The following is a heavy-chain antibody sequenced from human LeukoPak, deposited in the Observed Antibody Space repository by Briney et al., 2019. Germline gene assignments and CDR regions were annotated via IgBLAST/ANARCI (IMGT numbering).Heavy chain of an antibody. CDR3: ASLDCSSTSCYFDY. J-gene: IGHJ4*02. V-gene: IGHV4-59*01. CDR2: IYYSGST. Sequence: SETLSLTCTVSGGSISSYYWSWIRQPPGKGLEWIGYIYYSGSTNYNPSLKSRVTMSVDTSKNQFSLKLSSVTAADTAVYYCASLDCSSTSCYFDYWGQGTLVTVSS. D-gene: IGHD2-2*01. CDR1: GGSISSYY.